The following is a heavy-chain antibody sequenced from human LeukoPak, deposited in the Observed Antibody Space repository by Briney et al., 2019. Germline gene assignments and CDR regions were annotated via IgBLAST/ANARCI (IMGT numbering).Heavy chain of an antibody. CDR2: INHSGST. CDR1: GGSFSGYY. Sequence: KPSETLSLTCAVYGGSFSGYYWSWIRQPPGKGLEWIGEINHSGSTNYNPSLKSRVTISVDTSKNQFSLKLSSVTAADTAVYYCARGKKGFSDYWGQGTLVTVSS. V-gene: IGHV4-34*01. CDR3: ARGKKGFSDY. J-gene: IGHJ4*02.